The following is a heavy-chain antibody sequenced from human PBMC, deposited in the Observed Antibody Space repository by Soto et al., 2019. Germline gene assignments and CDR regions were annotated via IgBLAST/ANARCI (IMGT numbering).Heavy chain of an antibody. D-gene: IGHD3-22*01. J-gene: IGHJ4*02. CDR2: FDPEDGET. V-gene: IGHV1-24*01. Sequence: ASVKVSCKVSGYTLTELSIHWVRQAPGKGLEWMGGFDPEDGETIYAQKFQGRVTMTEDTSTDTAYMELSSLRSEDTAVYYCATGLIGGSGYYYQFDYWGQGTLVTVSS. CDR3: ATGLIGGSGYYYQFDY. CDR1: GYTLTELS.